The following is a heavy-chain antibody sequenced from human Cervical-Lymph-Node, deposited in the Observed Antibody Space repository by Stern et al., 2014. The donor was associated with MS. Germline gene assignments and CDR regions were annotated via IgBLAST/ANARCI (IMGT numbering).Heavy chain of an antibody. CDR1: DGSISSGGYF. Sequence: QLQLQESGPGLVKPSQTLSLTCSVADGSISSGGYFWTWIRQHPEKGLEWIGYISKSGNTNYNPSLKSRLAISVDTSKNQFSLKVSSVTAADTAVYYCARGHNWNYFDFWGQGTLVTVSS. CDR2: ISKSGNT. D-gene: IGHD1-20*01. V-gene: IGHV4-31*03. J-gene: IGHJ4*02. CDR3: ARGHNWNYFDF.